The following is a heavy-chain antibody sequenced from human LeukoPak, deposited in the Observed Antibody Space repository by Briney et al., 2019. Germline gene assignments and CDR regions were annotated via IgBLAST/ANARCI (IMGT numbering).Heavy chain of an antibody. CDR3: VRDTYRTAVAGSSGLGY. CDR1: GFTFGTYW. D-gene: IGHD6-19*01. J-gene: IGHJ4*02. Sequence: GGSLRLSCAASGFTFGTYWMGWVRQAPGKGLEWVANIKQDGSEKSYVDSVKGRFTISRDNVKKSVYLQMHSLRAEDTAMYYCVRDTYRTAVAGSSGLGYWGQGTLVTVSS. V-gene: IGHV3-7*01. CDR2: IKQDGSEK.